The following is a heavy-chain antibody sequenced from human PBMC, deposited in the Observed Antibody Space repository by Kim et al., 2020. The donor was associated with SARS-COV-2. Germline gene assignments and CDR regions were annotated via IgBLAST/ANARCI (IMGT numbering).Heavy chain of an antibody. V-gene: IGHV1-46*01. D-gene: IGHD6-13*01. Sequence: ASVKVSCKASGYTFTSYYMHWVRQAPGQGLEWMGIINPSGGSTSYAQKFQGRVTMTRDTSTSTVYMELSSLRSEDTAVYYCARSGARSSSWRSAEYFQHWGQGTLVTVSS. CDR2: INPSGGST. J-gene: IGHJ1*01. CDR3: ARSGARSSSWRSAEYFQH. CDR1: GYTFTSYY.